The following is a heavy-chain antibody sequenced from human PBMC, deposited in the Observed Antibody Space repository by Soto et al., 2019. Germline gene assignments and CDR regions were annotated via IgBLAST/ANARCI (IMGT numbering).Heavy chain of an antibody. J-gene: IGHJ4*02. Sequence: SETLSLTCTVSGASISDNYWNWIRQPAGKGLEWIGRVYSSGSAKYNPSLKSRVTMSVDTSKSQSSLRLNSVTAADAAVYYCARANYYYDTSGYYYVFDYWGQGTLVTVSS. CDR2: VYSSGSA. CDR1: GASISDNY. CDR3: ARANYYYDTSGYYYVFDY. V-gene: IGHV4-4*07. D-gene: IGHD3-22*01.